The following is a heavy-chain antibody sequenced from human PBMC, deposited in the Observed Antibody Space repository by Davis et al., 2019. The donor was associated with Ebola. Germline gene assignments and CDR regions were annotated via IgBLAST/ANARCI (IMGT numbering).Heavy chain of an antibody. D-gene: IGHD6-19*01. V-gene: IGHV3-30*02. CDR3: TTAGMGSGWYSLDS. J-gene: IGHJ4*02. CDR1: GFTFNNYG. CDR2: IRHDKSSK. Sequence: PGGSLRLSCAASGFTFNNYGMNWVRQAPGKGLEWVAFIRHDKSSKYYADSVRGRFTISRDNSKNTLHLQMNSLRDEDTAMYYCTTAGMGSGWYSLDSWGQGTLVTVSS.